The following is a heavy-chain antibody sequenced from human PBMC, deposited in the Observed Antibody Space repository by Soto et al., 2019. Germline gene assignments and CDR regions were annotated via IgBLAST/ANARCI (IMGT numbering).Heavy chain of an antibody. V-gene: IGHV3-33*01. CDR3: ARDSGGWLRLYYFDY. D-gene: IGHD5-12*01. Sequence: QVQLVESGGGVVQPGRSLRLSCAASGFTFSSYGMHWVRQAPGKGLEWVAVIWYDGSNKYYADSVKGRFTISRDNSKNTLYLQMNSLRAEDTAVYYCARDSGGWLRLYYFDYWGQGTLVTVSS. CDR1: GFTFSSYG. J-gene: IGHJ4*02. CDR2: IWYDGSNK.